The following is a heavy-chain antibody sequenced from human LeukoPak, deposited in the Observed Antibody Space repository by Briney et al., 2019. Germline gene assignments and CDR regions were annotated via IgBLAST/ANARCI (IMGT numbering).Heavy chain of an antibody. J-gene: IGHJ3*02. CDR1: GFTFSTFP. V-gene: IGHV3-64D*06. CDR2: ISRNGDTT. CDR3: VKALTDDAFDI. Sequence: GGSLRLSCSASGFTFSTFPMHWVRQAPGKGLEYFSAISRNGDTTYYADSVKGRFTISRDNSKNTLYLQMSSLRPEDTAVYYCVKALTDDAFDIWGQGTMVTVSP.